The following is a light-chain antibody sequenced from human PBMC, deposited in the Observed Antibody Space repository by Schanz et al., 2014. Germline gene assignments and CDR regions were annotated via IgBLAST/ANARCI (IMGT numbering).Light chain of an antibody. CDR1: QTVSTS. CDR3: QQYGESLWT. V-gene: IGKV3-20*01. J-gene: IGKJ1*01. Sequence: EIVMTQSPATLSVSLGERATLSCRASQTVSTSLAWYQQTPGQAPRLLMSGVHDRASGIPDRFSGSGSETDFSLTISRVEPEDSAVYYCQQYGESLWTFGPGTRVEIK. CDR2: GVH.